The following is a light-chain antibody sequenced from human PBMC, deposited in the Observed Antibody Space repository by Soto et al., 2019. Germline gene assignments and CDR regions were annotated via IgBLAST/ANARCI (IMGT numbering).Light chain of an antibody. V-gene: IGLV2-14*03. CDR2: GVS. CDR3: SSYTNSITHV. Sequence: QSVLTQPASVSGSPGQSITISCTGTSSDVGGYDYVSWYQQHPGKAPQLMIYGVSNRPSGVSNRFSGSKSGNTASLTISGLQAEDEADYYCSSYTNSITHVFGGGTKVTVL. J-gene: IGLJ3*02. CDR1: SSDVGGYDY.